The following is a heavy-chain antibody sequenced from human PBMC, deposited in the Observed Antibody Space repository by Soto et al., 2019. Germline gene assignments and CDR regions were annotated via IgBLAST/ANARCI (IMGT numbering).Heavy chain of an antibody. CDR3: STVHLSRTHYRNFDY. CDR2: VKSKPDGGTA. CDR1: GFTFSDAW. V-gene: IGHV3-15*07. D-gene: IGHD3-10*01. Sequence: GGSLRLSCAASGFTFSDAWMTWVRQAPGKGLEWVGHVKSKPDGGTADYAAPVQGRFTISRDDSKNTLYLQMNSLRADDTAVYYCSTVHLSRTHYRNFDYWGQGTLVTVSS. J-gene: IGHJ4*02.